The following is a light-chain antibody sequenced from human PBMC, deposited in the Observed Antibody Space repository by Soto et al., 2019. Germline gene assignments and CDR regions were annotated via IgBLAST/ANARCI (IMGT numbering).Light chain of an antibody. CDR3: QQRSSWIT. V-gene: IGKV3D-20*02. CDR2: GAS. Sequence: FVLTQSPGTLSLSPGERATLSCRASQSVRSSHLAWYQQKPGQAPRLLIYGASSRATGIPDRFSGSGSATDFTLTISSLEPEDSAVYYCQQRSSWITFGQGTRLEI. J-gene: IGKJ5*01. CDR1: QSVRSSH.